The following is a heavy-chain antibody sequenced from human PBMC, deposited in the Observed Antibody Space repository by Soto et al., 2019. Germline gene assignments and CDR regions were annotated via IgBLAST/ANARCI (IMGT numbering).Heavy chain of an antibody. Sequence: SETLSLTSTVSGVSITRDYWRWIRQSPGKGLEWIGYIHNSETTNYNPSLNSRVTISVDTSKNQFSLRLTSVSAADTSVYFCSYGYSPVPLHFWGQGTLATVS. J-gene: IGHJ4*02. CDR3: SYGYSPVPLHF. V-gene: IGHV4-59*01. CDR1: GVSITRDY. D-gene: IGHD4-17*01. CDR2: IHNSETT.